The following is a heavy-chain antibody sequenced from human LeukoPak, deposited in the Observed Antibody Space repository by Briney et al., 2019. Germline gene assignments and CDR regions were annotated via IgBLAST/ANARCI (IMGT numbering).Heavy chain of an antibody. V-gene: IGHV4-59*11. CDR1: GGSISSHY. CDR3: ARKADSSSWSSYAFDI. J-gene: IGHJ3*02. Sequence: PSETLSLTCTVSGGSISSHYWSWIRQPPGKGLEYIGYIYYSGSTSYNPSLKSRVTISLDTSKNQFSLKLSSVTAADTAVFYCARKADSSSWSSYAFDIWGQGTLVTVSS. D-gene: IGHD6-13*01. CDR2: IYYSGST.